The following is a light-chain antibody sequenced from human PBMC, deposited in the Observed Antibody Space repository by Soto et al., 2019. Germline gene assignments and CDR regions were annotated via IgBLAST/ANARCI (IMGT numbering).Light chain of an antibody. V-gene: IGKV4-1*01. CDR1: QSLLYGSTNKNY. CDR3: HQFHGAWT. J-gene: IGKJ1*01. Sequence: DIVMTQSPDSLAVSLGERATINCKSSQSLLYGSTNKNYLAWYQQKPGQPPKLLVNWASTRESGVPDRFSGSGSGKDFTLTISSLQTEDVAVYFCHQFHGAWTFGQGTKVEIK. CDR2: WAS.